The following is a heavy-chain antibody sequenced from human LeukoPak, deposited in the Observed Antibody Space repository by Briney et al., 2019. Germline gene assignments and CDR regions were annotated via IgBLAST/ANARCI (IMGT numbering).Heavy chain of an antibody. CDR2: IYSGGST. D-gene: IGHD3-22*01. CDR3: ARDYHYDSSGPT. CDR1: GFTVSSNY. Sequence: GGSLRLSCAASGFTVSSNYMSWVRQAPGKGLEWVSVIYSGGSTYYADSVKGRFTISRDNSKNTLYLQMNSLRAEDTAVYYCARDYHYDSSGPTWGQGTLVTVSS. V-gene: IGHV3-53*01. J-gene: IGHJ5*02.